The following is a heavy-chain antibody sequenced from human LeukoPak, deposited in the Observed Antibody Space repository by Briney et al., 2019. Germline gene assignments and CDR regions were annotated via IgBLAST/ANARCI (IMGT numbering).Heavy chain of an antibody. J-gene: IGHJ4*02. CDR2: INPNSGGT. Sequence: ASVKVSCKASGYTFTGYHMHWVRQAPGQGLEWMGWINPNSGGTNYAQKFQGRVTMTRDTSISTAYMELSRLRSDDTAVYYCARCSQQWLVPDFDYWGQGTLVTVSS. D-gene: IGHD6-19*01. CDR1: GYTFTGYH. V-gene: IGHV1-2*02. CDR3: ARCSQQWLVPDFDY.